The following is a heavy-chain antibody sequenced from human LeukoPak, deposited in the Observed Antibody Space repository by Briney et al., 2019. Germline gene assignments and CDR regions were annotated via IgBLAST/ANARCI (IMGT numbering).Heavy chain of an antibody. V-gene: IGHV4-34*01. Sequence: SETLSLTCAVYGGSFSGYYWGWLRQPPGKGLEWIGEINHSGSTNYNPSLKSRVTISVDTSKNQFSLKLSSVTAADTAVYYCARGRGGPGAWGQGTLVTVSS. D-gene: IGHD3-10*01. CDR2: INHSGST. CDR1: GGSFSGYY. CDR3: ARGRGGPGA. J-gene: IGHJ4*02.